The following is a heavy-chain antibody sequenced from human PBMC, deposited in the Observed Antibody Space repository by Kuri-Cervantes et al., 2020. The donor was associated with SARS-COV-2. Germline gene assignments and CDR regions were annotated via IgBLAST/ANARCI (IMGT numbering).Heavy chain of an antibody. CDR1: GFTFSSYG. V-gene: IGHV3-33*06. Sequence: LTFAASGFTFSSYGMHWVRQAPGKGREWVSVLCYDGSNKYYADSVKARFTIPRDNSKNTLYLQMNSLRAEDTAVYYCAKDPTDSDSSGTFDYWGQGTLVTVSS. D-gene: IGHD3-22*01. J-gene: IGHJ4*02. CDR3: AKDPTDSDSSGTFDY. CDR2: LCYDGSNK.